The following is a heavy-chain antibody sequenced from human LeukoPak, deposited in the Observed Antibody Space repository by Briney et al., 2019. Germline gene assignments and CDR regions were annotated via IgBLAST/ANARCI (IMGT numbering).Heavy chain of an antibody. Sequence: GGSLRLFCAASGFTFSNGWTSWVGQAPGKGLEWVGRIKSKTDGGTSDYAAAVKGIFTISSTYSKTTLYLQRNSLKTEDTAVYYCTTGMYSSIWYSYIAYSSQGTLVTVSS. J-gene: IGHJ4*02. CDR1: GFTFSNGW. CDR3: TTGMYSSIWYSYIAY. V-gene: IGHV3-15*01. CDR2: IKSKTDGGTS. D-gene: IGHD6-13*01.